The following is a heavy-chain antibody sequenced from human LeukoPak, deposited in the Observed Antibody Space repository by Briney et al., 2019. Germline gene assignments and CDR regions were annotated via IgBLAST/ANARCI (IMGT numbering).Heavy chain of an antibody. J-gene: IGHJ4*02. CDR1: GFTFRRHC. CDR2: IKGRGGRT. D-gene: IGHD6-13*01. Sequence: GGALRLSWSAPGFTFRRHCMSLGRQAPGKGLEGVSTIKGRGGRTYYADSGKGRFTISRDNSKNTLYLQMNSLRAEDTAVYYCAKKGRYSSSWYLIGYFDYWGQGTLVTVSS. V-gene: IGHV3-23*01. CDR3: AKKGRYSSSWYLIGYFDY.